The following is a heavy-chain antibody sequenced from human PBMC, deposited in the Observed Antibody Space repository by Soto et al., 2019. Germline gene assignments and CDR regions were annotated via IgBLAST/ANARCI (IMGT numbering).Heavy chain of an antibody. CDR3: ARSRTMVRGVPYYYGMDV. D-gene: IGHD3-10*01. Sequence: PGESLKITCKGSGYSFTSYWIGWVRQMPGKGLEWMGIIYPGDSDTSYSPSFQGQVTISADKSISTAYLQWSSLKDSDTAMYYCARSRTMVRGVPYYYGMDVWGQGTTVTVSS. J-gene: IGHJ6*02. CDR2: IYPGDSDT. V-gene: IGHV5-51*01. CDR1: GYSFTSYW.